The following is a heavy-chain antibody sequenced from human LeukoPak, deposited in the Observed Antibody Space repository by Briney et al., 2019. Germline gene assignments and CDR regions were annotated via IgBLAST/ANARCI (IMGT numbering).Heavy chain of an antibody. Sequence: GESLKISCKGSGYIFTTYWISWVRQMPGKGLEWMGRIDPSDSYTNYSPSFQGHVTISADKSFSTAYLQWTSLKSSNTAMYYCAIHAKAYGSSCDYWGQGTLVTVSS. J-gene: IGHJ4*02. D-gene: IGHD6-13*01. V-gene: IGHV5-10-1*01. CDR2: IDPSDSYT. CDR3: AIHAKAYGSSCDY. CDR1: GYIFTTYW.